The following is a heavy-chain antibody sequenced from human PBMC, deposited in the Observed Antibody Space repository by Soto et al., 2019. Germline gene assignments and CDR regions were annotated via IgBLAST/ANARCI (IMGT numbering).Heavy chain of an antibody. CDR3: ARDGRDITTRGMGWFDP. D-gene: IGHD1-1*01. V-gene: IGHV4-31*03. J-gene: IGHJ5*02. Sequence: PSETLSLTCSVSGDSMSSGYYWSWIRQHPGKGLEWIGYIYYRGNSYYNPPLKSRLSISVDTSKNQFSMNLKSVTAADTAVYYCARDGRDITTRGMGWFDPWGQGIVVTVSS. CDR2: IYYRGNS. CDR1: GDSMSSGYY.